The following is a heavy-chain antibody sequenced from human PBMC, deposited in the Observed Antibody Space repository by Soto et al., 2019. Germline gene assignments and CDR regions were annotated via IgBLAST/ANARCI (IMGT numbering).Heavy chain of an antibody. CDR2: VNPSTGAA. CDR1: GYSFTSYF. CDR3: ARDGRPGRVGRPLPVTSDAFNI. V-gene: IGHV1-46*01. D-gene: IGHD1-26*01. Sequence: QVHLVQSGAELKKPGASVTVSCKASGYSFTSYFMHWVRQAPGQGLEWMGVVNPSTGAAGYAQNFQGRITMTRDTSTSTFYMELRSLKSEDSAVYYCARDGRPGRVGRPLPVTSDAFNIWGQGTVVTVSS. J-gene: IGHJ3*02.